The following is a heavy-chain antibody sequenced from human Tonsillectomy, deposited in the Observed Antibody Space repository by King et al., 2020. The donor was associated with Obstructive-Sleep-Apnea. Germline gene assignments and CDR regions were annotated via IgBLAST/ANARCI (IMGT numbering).Heavy chain of an antibody. J-gene: IGHJ4*02. CDR1: GFTFSSYA. CDR2: ISSNGGST. D-gene: IGHD1-26*01. CDR3: VRVVGATRVGFDY. Sequence: VQLVESGGGLVRPGGSLRLSCSASGFTFSSYAMHWVRQAPGKGLEYVSAISSNGGSTYYADSVKGRFTISRDNSENTLYLQMSSLRAEDTAVYYCVRVVGATRVGFDYWGQGTLVTVSS. V-gene: IGHV3-64D*09.